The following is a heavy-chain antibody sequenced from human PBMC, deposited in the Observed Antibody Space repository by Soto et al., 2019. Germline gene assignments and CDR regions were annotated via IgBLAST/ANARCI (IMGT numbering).Heavy chain of an antibody. D-gene: IGHD1-26*01. Sequence: EVQLLESGGGVVQPGGSLRLSCETSGFTFSSSAMSWVRQSPGKGLEWVSEISDSGGETYYADSVKGRFTISRDNSKNTLYLQMNRLRVEDTAAYDCAKIGTSSYYAEDYWAQGPLVTVS. CDR3: AKIGTSSYYAEDY. J-gene: IGHJ4*02. CDR2: ISDSGGET. CDR1: GFTFSSSA. V-gene: IGHV3-23*01.